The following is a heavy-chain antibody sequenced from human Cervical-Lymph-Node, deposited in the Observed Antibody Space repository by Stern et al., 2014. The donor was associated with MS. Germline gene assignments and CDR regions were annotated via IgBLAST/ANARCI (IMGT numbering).Heavy chain of an antibody. CDR3: ARPALSLYGMDV. CDR2: IYPDDSDT. V-gene: IGHV5-51*01. J-gene: IGHJ6*02. CDR1: GFNFAIHW. Sequence: MQLVQSGAEVRRPGESLKISCEGSGFNFAIHWIAWVRQMPGEGLEWMGIIYPDDSDTRYSPSFQGQVTISADKSISTAYLQWNSLKASDTATYYCARPALSLYGMDVWGQGTTVIVSS.